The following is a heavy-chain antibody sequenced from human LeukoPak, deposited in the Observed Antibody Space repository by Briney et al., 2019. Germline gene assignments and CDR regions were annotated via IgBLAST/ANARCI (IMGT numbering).Heavy chain of an antibody. CDR3: SSGIYSSSY. V-gene: IGHV3-7*01. J-gene: IGHJ4*02. Sequence: PGGSLRLSCAASGFTFTHYWMCWVRQAPGKGLEWVANIHQDGSIQYYLDSVEGRFTISRDNAKNSLYLQMDNLRAEDTAVYYCSSGIYSSSYWGRGTLVTVSS. CDR2: IHQDGSIQ. CDR1: GFTFTHYW. D-gene: IGHD6-6*01.